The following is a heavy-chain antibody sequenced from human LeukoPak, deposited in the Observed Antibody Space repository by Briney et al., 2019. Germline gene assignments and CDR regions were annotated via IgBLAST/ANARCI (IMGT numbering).Heavy chain of an antibody. CDR1: GGSISSYY. CDR3: ARAVAGTRYYYYYGMDV. D-gene: IGHD6-19*01. CDR2: IYYSGST. V-gene: IGHV4-59*08. J-gene: IGHJ6*02. Sequence: SETLSLTCTVSGGSISSYYWSWIRQPPGKGLEWIGCIYYSGSTNYNPSLKSRVTISVDTSKNQFSLKLSSVTAADTAVYYCARAVAGTRYYYYYGMDVWGQGTTVTVSS.